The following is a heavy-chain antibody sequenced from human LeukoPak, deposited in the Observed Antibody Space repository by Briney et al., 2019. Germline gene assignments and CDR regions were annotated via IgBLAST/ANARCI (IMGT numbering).Heavy chain of an antibody. CDR1: GYTFTGYY. V-gene: IGHV1-2*04. J-gene: IGHJ6*02. D-gene: IGHD3-9*01. CDR2: INPNSGGT. CDR3: ARDGRFLTGFQSQPTYYYYGMDV. Sequence: ASVKVSCKASGYTFTGYYMHWVRQAPGQGLEWMGWINPNSGGTNYAQKFQGWVTMTRDTSISTAYMELSRLRSDDTAVYYCARDGRFLTGFQSQPTYYYYGMDVWGQGTTVTVSS.